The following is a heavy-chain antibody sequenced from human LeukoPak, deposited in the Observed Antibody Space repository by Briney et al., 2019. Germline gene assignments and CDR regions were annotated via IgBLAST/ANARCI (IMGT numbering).Heavy chain of an antibody. CDR2: IKEDGSEK. D-gene: IGHD3-16*01. J-gene: IGHJ6*03. V-gene: IGHV3-7*01. CDR3: ARRIMTYMDV. CDR1: GFTFSNYW. Sequence: GGSLRLSCAASGFTFSNYWMSWVRQAPGKGLEWVANIKEDGSEKYYVDPVKGRFTVSRDNAKNSLYLQMNSLRAEDTAVYYCARRIMTYMDVWGKGTTVTVSS.